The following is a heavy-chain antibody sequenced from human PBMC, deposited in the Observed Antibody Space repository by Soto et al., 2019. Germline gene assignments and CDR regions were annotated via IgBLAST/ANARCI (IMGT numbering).Heavy chain of an antibody. CDR2: VYYSGTS. J-gene: IGHJ5*02. CDR3: AHIPDYNNYGWFDT. V-gene: IGHV4-39*01. CDR1: GDSISGSPYY. Sequence: PSETLSLTCVVSGDSISGSPYYWAWIRQPPGKALEWIGSVYYSGTSYRNPSLKSRTTLSVDRSKNQFSLQLSSVTAADTAVYYCAHIPDYNNYGWFDTWGPGSLVTVSS. D-gene: IGHD4-4*01.